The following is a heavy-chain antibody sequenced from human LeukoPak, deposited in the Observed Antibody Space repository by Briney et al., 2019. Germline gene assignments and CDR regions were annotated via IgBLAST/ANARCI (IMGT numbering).Heavy chain of an antibody. Sequence: ASVKVSCKASGYTFTGYYMHWVRQAPGQGLEWMGWINPNSGGTNYAQKFQGRVTMTRDTSISTAYMELSRLRSDDTAVYYCASLGGIYYDILTGYYTDDYWGQGTLVTVSS. CDR1: GYTFTGYY. D-gene: IGHD3-9*01. CDR2: INPNSGGT. CDR3: ASLGGIYYDILTGYYTDDY. J-gene: IGHJ4*02. V-gene: IGHV1-2*02.